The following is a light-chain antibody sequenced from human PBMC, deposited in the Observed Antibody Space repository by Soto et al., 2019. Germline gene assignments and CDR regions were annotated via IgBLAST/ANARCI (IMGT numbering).Light chain of an antibody. CDR3: QQRSNWLIT. CDR1: QTVSDN. Sequence: EIVLTQSPAILSASPGERATLSCRASQTVSDNLAWYQQKPGQSPRLLIYGASTRATDIPVRFSGSGSGTEFTLTISSLQSEDFAVYYCQQRSNWLITFGQGTRLEIK. J-gene: IGKJ5*01. V-gene: IGKV3-15*01. CDR2: GAS.